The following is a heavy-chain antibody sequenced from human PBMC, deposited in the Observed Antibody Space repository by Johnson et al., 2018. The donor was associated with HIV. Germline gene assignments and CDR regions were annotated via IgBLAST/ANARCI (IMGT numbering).Heavy chain of an antibody. CDR3: TTFYCGGDCYAFDI. CDR1: GFTFSSYW. Sequence: VQLVESGGGLVQHGGSLRLSCAASGFTFSSYWMSWVRQAPGKGLEWVANIKQDGSEKYYVDSVKGRFTISRDDSKNTLYLQMNSLKTEDTAVYYCTTFYCGGDCYAFDIWGQGTMVTVSS. CDR2: IKQDGSEK. V-gene: IGHV3-7*03. D-gene: IGHD2-21*01. J-gene: IGHJ3*02.